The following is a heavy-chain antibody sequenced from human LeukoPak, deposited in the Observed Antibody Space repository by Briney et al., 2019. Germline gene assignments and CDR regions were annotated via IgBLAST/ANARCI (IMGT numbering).Heavy chain of an antibody. V-gene: IGHV1-69*04. CDR1: GGTFSSYA. J-gene: IGHJ4*02. D-gene: IGHD5-12*01. Sequence: SVKVSCKASGGTFSSYAISWVRQAPGQGLEWMGRIIPILGIANYAQKFQGRVTITADKSTSTAYMELSSLRSEDTAVYYCAREISGYGCPLWDYWGQGTLVTVSS. CDR3: AREISGYGCPLWDY. CDR2: IIPILGIA.